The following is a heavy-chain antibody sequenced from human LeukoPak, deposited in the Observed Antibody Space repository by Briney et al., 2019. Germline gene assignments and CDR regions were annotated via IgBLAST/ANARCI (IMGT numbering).Heavy chain of an antibody. J-gene: IGHJ4*02. D-gene: IGHD2-21*02. CDR3: ATASCGGGCYVDS. Sequence: SETLSLTCAVYGGSFSGYYWSWIRQPPGKGLEWIGEINHSGSTNYNPSLKSRVTISIHTSQNQVSLRLSSVAAADTAFYYCATASCGGGCYVDSWGQGTLITVSS. CDR2: INHSGST. CDR1: GGSFSGYY. V-gene: IGHV4-34*01.